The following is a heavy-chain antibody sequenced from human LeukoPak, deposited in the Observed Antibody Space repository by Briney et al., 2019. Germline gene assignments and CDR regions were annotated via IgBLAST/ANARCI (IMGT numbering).Heavy chain of an antibody. J-gene: IGHJ5*02. Sequence: SETLSLTCTVSGYSISSGYYWGWIRQPPGKGLEWIGSIYHSGSTYYNPSLKSRVTISVDTSKNQFSLKLSSVTAADTAVYYCARGIRGKRHSGAMVTRENWFDPWGQGTLVTVSS. V-gene: IGHV4-38-2*02. CDR3: ARGIRGKRHSGAMVTRENWFDP. D-gene: IGHD5-18*01. CDR2: IYHSGST. CDR1: GYSISSGYY.